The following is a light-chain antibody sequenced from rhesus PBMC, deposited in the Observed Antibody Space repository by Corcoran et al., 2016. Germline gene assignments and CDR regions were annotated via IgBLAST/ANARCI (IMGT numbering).Light chain of an antibody. CDR1: QGISSY. CDR3: QQYNSAPLT. CDR2: YAS. Sequence: DIQMTQSPSSLSASVGDTVTITCRASQGISSYLAWYQQKPGKAPKPLIYYASNLESGVPSRFSGSGYGTEFTLTISRLQPEDFATYHCQQYNSAPLTFGGGTKVEIK. V-gene: IGKV1-37*01. J-gene: IGKJ4*01.